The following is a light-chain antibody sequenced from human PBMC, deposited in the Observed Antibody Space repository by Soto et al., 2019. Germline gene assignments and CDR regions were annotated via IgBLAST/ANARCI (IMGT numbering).Light chain of an antibody. CDR3: GTWDTSLSAVV. V-gene: IGLV1-51*01. Sequence: QSVLTQPPSVSAAPGQKVTISCSGASSNIGKNYVSWYQQLPGAAPKLVILDTNKRPSGIPDRFSGSKSGTSAALDITALQTGDEADYYCGTWDTSLSAVVFGGGTKLTVL. CDR2: DTN. CDR1: SSNIGKNY. J-gene: IGLJ2*01.